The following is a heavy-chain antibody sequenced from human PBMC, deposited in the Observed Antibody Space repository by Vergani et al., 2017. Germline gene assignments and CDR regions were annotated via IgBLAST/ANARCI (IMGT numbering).Heavy chain of an antibody. J-gene: IGHJ6*03. CDR3: AKGRGAAVHYYYMDV. D-gene: IGHD6-13*01. CDR1: GFTFSSYA. CDR2: ISGSGGST. Sequence: EVQLLESGGGLVQPGGSLRLSCAASGFTFSSYAMSWVRQAPGKGLEWVSAISGSGGSTYYADSGKGRFTISRDNSKNQLYLQMNSLRAEDTAVYYCAKGRGAAVHYYYMDVWGKGTTVTVSS. V-gene: IGHV3-23*01.